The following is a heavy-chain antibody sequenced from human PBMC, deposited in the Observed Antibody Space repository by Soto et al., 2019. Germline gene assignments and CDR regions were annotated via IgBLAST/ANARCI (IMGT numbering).Heavy chain of an antibody. CDR2: INAGNGNI. Sequence: ASVKVSCKASGYTFTSYDINWVRQATGQWLECMGWINAGNGNIKYSQKFQGRVTITRDTSASTAYMELSSLRSEDTAVYYCARGLLWFGELYSAFDIWGQGTMVTVSS. D-gene: IGHD3-10*01. CDR1: GYTFTSYD. V-gene: IGHV1-3*01. CDR3: ARGLLWFGELYSAFDI. J-gene: IGHJ3*02.